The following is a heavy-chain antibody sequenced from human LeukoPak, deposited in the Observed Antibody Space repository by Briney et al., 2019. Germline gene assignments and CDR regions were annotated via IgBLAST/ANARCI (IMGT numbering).Heavy chain of an antibody. J-gene: IGHJ4*02. D-gene: IGHD3-10*01. Sequence: ETLSLTCAVSGDSISSGGYSWSWIRQPPGKGLEWIGYIYYSGSTNYNPSLKSRVTISVDTSKNQFSLKLSSVTAADTAVYYCARVWFGELYFDYWGQGTLVTVSS. CDR2: IYYSGST. CDR1: GDSISSGGYS. V-gene: IGHV4-61*08. CDR3: ARVWFGELYFDY.